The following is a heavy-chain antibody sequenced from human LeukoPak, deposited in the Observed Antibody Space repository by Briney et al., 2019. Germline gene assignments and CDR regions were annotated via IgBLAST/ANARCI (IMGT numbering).Heavy chain of an antibody. CDR3: RYSGSYHHPLYFDY. Sequence: PGGSLRLSCAASGFTFSSYAMSWVRQAPGKGLEWVSAISGSGGSTYYADSVKGRFTISRDNSKNTLYLQMNSLRAEDTAVYYCRYSGSYHHPLYFDYWGQGTLVTVSS. J-gene: IGHJ4*02. V-gene: IGHV3-23*01. D-gene: IGHD1-26*01. CDR1: GFTFSSYA. CDR2: ISGSGGST.